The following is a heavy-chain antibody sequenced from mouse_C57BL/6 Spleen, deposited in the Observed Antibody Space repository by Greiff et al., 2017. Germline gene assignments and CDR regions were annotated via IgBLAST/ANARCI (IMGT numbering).Heavy chain of an antibody. Sequence: EVKLVESGGGLVQPKGSLKLSCAASGFSFNTYAMNWVRQAPGKGLEWVARIRSKSNNYATYYADSVTDRFTISRDDSESMLYLQMNNLKTEDTAMYYWVRPRYGSGYGYFDVWGTGTTVTVSS. J-gene: IGHJ1*03. D-gene: IGHD1-1*01. CDR1: GFSFNTYA. CDR3: VRPRYGSGYGYFDV. CDR2: IRSKSNNYAT. V-gene: IGHV10-1*01.